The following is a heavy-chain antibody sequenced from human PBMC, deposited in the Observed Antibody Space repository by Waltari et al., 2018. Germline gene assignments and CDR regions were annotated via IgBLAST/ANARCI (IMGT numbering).Heavy chain of an antibody. D-gene: IGHD2-2*01. Sequence: QVQLVQSGAEVKKPGSSVKVSCKASGGTFSSYAISWVRQAPGHGLEWMGGIIPILGIANYAQKFQGRVTITADESTSTAYMELSSLRSEDTAVYYCARSSGQPPNTYYYYYMDVWGKGTTVTVSS. V-gene: IGHV1-69*04. CDR2: IIPILGIA. CDR3: ARSSGQPPNTYYYYYMDV. CDR1: GGTFSSYA. J-gene: IGHJ6*03.